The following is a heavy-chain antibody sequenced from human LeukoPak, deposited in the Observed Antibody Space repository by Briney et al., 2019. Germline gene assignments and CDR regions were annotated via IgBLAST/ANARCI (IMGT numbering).Heavy chain of an antibody. CDR2: IYSGRTT. Sequence: SETLSLTCTVSAGSISSSSHHWGWIRQSPGKGLEWIGSIYSGRTTYYNPSLNNRVTISVVTSKNQFSLQLNSVTAADTSVYYCVRHDGRGGSTMGALDSLGQGSLVTVSS. V-gene: IGHV4-39*01. J-gene: IGHJ4*02. CDR3: VRHDGRGGSTMGALDS. D-gene: IGHD5/OR15-5a*01. CDR1: AGSISSSSHH.